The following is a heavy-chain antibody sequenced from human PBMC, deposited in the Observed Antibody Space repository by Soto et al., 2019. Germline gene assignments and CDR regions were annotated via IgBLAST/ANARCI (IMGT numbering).Heavy chain of an antibody. CDR2: LIPLFGTT. J-gene: IGHJ4*02. Sequence: QVQLVQSGAEVKKPGSSVKVSCEASGGTFSGHAISWVRQAPGQGPEWMGGLIPLFGTTQHAQNFKASLTMTADNSTSTAYMELTRLRFEDTAIYYCALGPHWRYGFESWGQGPLVTVSS. D-gene: IGHD3-3*01. CDR3: ALGPHWRYGFES. V-gene: IGHV1-69*06. CDR1: GGTFSGHA.